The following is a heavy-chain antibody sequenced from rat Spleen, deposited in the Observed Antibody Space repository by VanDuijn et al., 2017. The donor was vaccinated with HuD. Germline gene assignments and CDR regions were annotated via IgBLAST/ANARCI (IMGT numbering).Heavy chain of an antibody. CDR1: GFTFSNYD. CDR3: AREGPFNPFAY. CDR2: IWGGGST. Sequence: VQLVESGGGLVQPGRSLKLSCAASGFTFSNYDMAWVRQAPTKGLEWIAAIWGGGSTHYNSVFKSRLSISRDTSKSQVLLKMNSLQTEDTAMYFCAREGPFNPFAYWGQGTLVTVSS. J-gene: IGHJ3*01. V-gene: IGHV2S12*01. D-gene: IGHD1-3*01.